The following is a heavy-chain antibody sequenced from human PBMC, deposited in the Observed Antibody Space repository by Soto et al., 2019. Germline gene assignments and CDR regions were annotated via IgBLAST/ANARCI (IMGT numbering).Heavy chain of an antibody. J-gene: IGHJ4*02. CDR1: GFTFSTYT. CDR2: ISNDGVDK. V-gene: IGHV3-30-3*01. Sequence: PGGSLRLSCVASGFTFSTYTMDWVRQAPGKGLEWVALISNDGVDKYFADSVKGRCTISRDNSKNTLLLQMNSLRGEDTAVYFCARVTDPLSWFNPYYFDSWGQGTLVTVSS. CDR3: ARVTDPLSWFNPYYFDS. D-gene: IGHD6-13*01.